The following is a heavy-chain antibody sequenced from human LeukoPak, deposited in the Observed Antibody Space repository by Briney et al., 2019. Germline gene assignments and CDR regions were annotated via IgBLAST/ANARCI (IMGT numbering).Heavy chain of an antibody. Sequence: PSETLSLTCTVYGGSFSGYYWSWIRQPPGKGLEWIGEINHSGSTNYNPSLKGRVTISVDTPKNQFSLKLSSVTAADTAVYYCAREANDYYDSSGYSRNFDYWGQGTLVTVSS. J-gene: IGHJ4*02. CDR1: GGSFSGYY. CDR3: AREANDYYDSSGYSRNFDY. V-gene: IGHV4-34*01. D-gene: IGHD3-22*01. CDR2: INHSGST.